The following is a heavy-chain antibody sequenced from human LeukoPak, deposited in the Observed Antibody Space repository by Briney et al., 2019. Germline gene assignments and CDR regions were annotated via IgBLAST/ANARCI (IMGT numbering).Heavy chain of an antibody. Sequence: PSETLSLTCTVSGGSISSGSCYWIWMRQPAGKGLDWIGRIYTSGSTNYNPSLKTRVTISVDSSKTHFSLKLSSVTAADTAVYYCARDKQWLVSSYYYGMDVWGQGTTVTVSS. D-gene: IGHD6-19*01. V-gene: IGHV4-61*02. CDR2: IYTSGST. J-gene: IGHJ6*02. CDR3: ARDKQWLVSSYYYGMDV. CDR1: GGSISSGSCY.